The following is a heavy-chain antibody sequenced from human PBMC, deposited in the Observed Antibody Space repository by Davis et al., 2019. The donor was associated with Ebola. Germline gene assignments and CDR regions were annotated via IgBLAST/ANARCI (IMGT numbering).Heavy chain of an antibody. J-gene: IGHJ5*02. CDR1: GYTFSGYA. Sequence: AASVKVSCKTSGYTFSGYAISWVRQAPGQGLEWIRRINVYNGHTNYAQNFQGRVTVSTDTSTSIAYMELRSLRSDDTALYYCARDATTVTTIWFDPWGQGTLVTVSS. CDR3: ARDATTVTTIWFDP. CDR2: INVYNGHT. V-gene: IGHV1-18*01. D-gene: IGHD4-17*01.